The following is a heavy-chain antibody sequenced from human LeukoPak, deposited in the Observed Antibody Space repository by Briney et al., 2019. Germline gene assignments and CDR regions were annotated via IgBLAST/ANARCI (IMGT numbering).Heavy chain of an antibody. CDR2: IRYDGSNK. Sequence: PGRSLRLSCAASGFTFSSYGMHWVRQAPGKGLEWVAFIRYDGSNKYYADSVKGRFTISRDNSKNTLYLQMNSLRAEDTAVYYCAKASSGYKLYYYYYMDVWGKGTTVTASS. V-gene: IGHV3-30*02. D-gene: IGHD3-22*01. CDR3: AKASSGYKLYYYYYMDV. CDR1: GFTFSSYG. J-gene: IGHJ6*03.